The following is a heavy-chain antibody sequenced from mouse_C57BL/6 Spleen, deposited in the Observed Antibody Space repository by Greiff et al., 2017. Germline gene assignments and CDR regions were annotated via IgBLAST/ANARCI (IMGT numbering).Heavy chain of an antibody. CDR1: GYTFTSYW. J-gene: IGHJ3*01. Sequence: QVQLQQPGAELVKPGASVKLSCKASGYTFTSYWMHWVKQRPGQGLEWIGMIHPNSGSTNYNEKFKSKATLTVDKSSSTAYMQLSSLTSEDSAVYYCASWEGNYVAYWGQGTLVTVSA. V-gene: IGHV1-64*01. D-gene: IGHD2-1*01. CDR2: IHPNSGST. CDR3: ASWEGNYVAY.